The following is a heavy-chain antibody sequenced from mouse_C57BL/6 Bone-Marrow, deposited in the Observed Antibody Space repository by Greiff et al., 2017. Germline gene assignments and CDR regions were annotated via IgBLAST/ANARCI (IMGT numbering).Heavy chain of an antibody. CDR1: GFTFSDYG. D-gene: IGHD2-4*01. V-gene: IGHV5-17*01. Sequence: DVQLVESGGGLVKPGGSLKLSCAASGFTFSDYGMHWVRQAPEKGLEWVAYISSGSSTIYYADTVKGRFTISRDNAKNTLFLQMTSLRSEDTAMYYCAKNDCDKMAWFAYWGQGTLVTVSA. CDR2: ISSGSSTI. CDR3: AKNDCDKMAWFAY. J-gene: IGHJ3*01.